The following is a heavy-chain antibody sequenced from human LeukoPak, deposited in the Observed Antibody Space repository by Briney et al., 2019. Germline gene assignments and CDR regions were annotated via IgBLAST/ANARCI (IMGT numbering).Heavy chain of an antibody. Sequence: GRSLRLSCAASGFTFSSYEMNWVRQAPGKGLEWVSYISSSGSTIYYADSVKGRFTISRDNAKNSLYLQMNSLRAEDTAVYYCARKDYDFWSGYYPPHYYHYGMDVWGQGTTVTVSS. CDR2: ISSSGSTI. J-gene: IGHJ6*02. V-gene: IGHV3-48*03. CDR1: GFTFSSYE. D-gene: IGHD3-3*01. CDR3: ARKDYDFWSGYYPPHYYHYGMDV.